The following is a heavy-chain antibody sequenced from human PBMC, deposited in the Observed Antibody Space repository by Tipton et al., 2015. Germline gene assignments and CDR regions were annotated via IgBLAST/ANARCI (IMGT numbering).Heavy chain of an antibody. V-gene: IGHV4-59*13. CDR3: ARGSRPHRAPPRSFYYFYGMDV. D-gene: IGHD6-6*01. Sequence: TLSLTCTVSGGSINNYYWSWIRQPPGKVLEWIGYIYYGSTNYNPSLKSRVTISLHTSKNQFSLNLTSVTAADTAVYYCARGSRPHRAPPRSFYYFYGMDVWGQGTTVTVSS. CDR2: IYYGST. CDR1: GGSINNYY. J-gene: IGHJ6*02.